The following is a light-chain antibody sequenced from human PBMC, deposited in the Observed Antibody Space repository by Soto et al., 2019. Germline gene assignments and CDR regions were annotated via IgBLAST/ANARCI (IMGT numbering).Light chain of an antibody. Sequence: DIQMTQSPSTLSASVGDRVSIACRASQSISSSLAWYQQKPVTAPKLLIYDASSLESGVPSRFSGSGSGTELTLSINRLQPQDFATYYCQQYHMYSWTFGQGTKVEIK. V-gene: IGKV1-5*01. CDR3: QQYHMYSWT. CDR1: QSISSS. CDR2: DAS. J-gene: IGKJ1*01.